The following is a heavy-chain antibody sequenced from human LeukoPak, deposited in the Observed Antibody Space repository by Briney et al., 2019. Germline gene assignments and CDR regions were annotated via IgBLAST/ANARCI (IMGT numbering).Heavy chain of an antibody. D-gene: IGHD4-17*01. V-gene: IGHV3-23*01. CDR3: AKVSYGVLDY. J-gene: IGHJ4*02. Sequence: GGSLRLSCAASGFTFSSYAMSWVRQTPRKGLEWVSSISGSGGSTYYADAVKGRFAISRDNSKNTLSLQMNSLRAEDTAIYYCAKVSYGVLDYWGQGTLVTVTS. CDR2: ISGSGGST. CDR1: GFTFSSYA.